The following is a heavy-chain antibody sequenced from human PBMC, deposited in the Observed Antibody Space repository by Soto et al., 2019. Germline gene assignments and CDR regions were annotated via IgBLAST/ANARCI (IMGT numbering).Heavy chain of an antibody. CDR2: IKKDGSEK. Sequence: EVQLVESGGGLVQPGGSLRLSCAASGFTFTNYLMSWVRQAPGKGLEWVANIKKDGSEKYSVDSVKGRFTISRDNAKNSLYLQMNSLRAEDTAVYYCGRWNYAFDIWGQGTMVTVSS. CDR3: GRWNYAFDI. V-gene: IGHV3-7*01. CDR1: GFTFTNYL. J-gene: IGHJ3*02. D-gene: IGHD1-7*01.